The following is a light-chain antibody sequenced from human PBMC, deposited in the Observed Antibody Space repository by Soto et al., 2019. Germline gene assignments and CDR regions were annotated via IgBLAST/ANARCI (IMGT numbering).Light chain of an antibody. CDR1: QGIRTE. J-gene: IGKJ1*01. Sequence: AIQMTQSPSSLSASVGDRVTITCRASQGIRTELGWYQHNPGEDPKLLIHGASTLQSGVPSRFSGSGSGTDFTLTISILQPEDFSTYYCLQDYNSPRTFGQGTKVEMK. V-gene: IGKV1-6*01. CDR3: LQDYNSPRT. CDR2: GAS.